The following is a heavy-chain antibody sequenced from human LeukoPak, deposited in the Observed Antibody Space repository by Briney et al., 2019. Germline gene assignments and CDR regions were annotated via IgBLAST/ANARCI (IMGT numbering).Heavy chain of an antibody. D-gene: IGHD5-24*01. CDR3: ARVFRRDGYFDY. CDR2: IFYTGNT. V-gene: IGHV4-59*01. J-gene: IGHJ4*02. CDR1: GGSITEYY. Sequence: SETLSLTCTVSGGSITEYYWSWIRQPPGKGLEWIGYIFYTGNTNYNPSLKSRVTISVDASKNQFSLQLSSVTAADTAVYYCARVFRRDGYFDYWGQGILVTVSS.